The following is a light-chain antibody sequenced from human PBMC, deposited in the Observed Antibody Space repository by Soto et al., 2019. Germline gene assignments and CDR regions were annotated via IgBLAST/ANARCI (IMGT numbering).Light chain of an antibody. CDR3: SAFTSSSTQV. V-gene: IGLV2-14*01. CDR2: EVD. Sequence: QSALPQPASVSGSLGQSIPISCTGSSSDVGGYNYVSWYQQHPGKAPKLMIYEVDNRPSGVSNRFSGSKSGNTASLTISGLQAEDEADYYCSAFTSSSTQVLGGGTKLTVL. CDR1: SSDVGGYNY. J-gene: IGLJ3*02.